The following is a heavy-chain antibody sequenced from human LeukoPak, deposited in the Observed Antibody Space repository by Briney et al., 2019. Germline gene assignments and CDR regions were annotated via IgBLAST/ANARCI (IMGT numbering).Heavy chain of an antibody. CDR2: INHSGGT. CDR1: GGSFSGYY. D-gene: IGHD3-16*01. V-gene: IGHV4-34*01. Sequence: PSETLSLTCAVYGGSFSGYYWSWIRQPPGKGLEWIGEINHSGGTNYNPSLKSRVTISVDTSKNQFSLKLSSVTAADTAVYYCARDLGSPSDYWGQGTLVTVSS. J-gene: IGHJ4*02. CDR3: ARDLGSPSDY.